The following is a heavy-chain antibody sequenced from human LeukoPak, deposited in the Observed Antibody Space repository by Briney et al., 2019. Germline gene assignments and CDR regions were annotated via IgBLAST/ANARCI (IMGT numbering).Heavy chain of an antibody. CDR3: ARDKGDYHTSGSLFVF. J-gene: IGHJ4*02. CDR2: IYSGGTT. CDR1: GFTVSSNY. V-gene: IGHV3-53*01. Sequence: GGSLRLSCAASGFTVSSNYKSWVRQAPGKGLEWVSVIYSGGTTYYADSVKGRFTISRDNSKNTLYLQMNSLRAEDTAVYYCARDKGDYHTSGSLFVFGGQGTLVTVSS. D-gene: IGHD3-22*01.